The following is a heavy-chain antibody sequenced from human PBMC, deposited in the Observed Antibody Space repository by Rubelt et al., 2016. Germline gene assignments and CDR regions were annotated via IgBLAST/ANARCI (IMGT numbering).Heavy chain of an antibody. CDR2: IYYSGST. Sequence: QLQLQESGPGLVKPSETLSLTCTVSGGSISSSSYYWGWIRQPPGKGLEWIGSIYYSGSTYYNPSLMSRVTISVDRCKNQFSLKLSSVTAADTAVYYCARGRYSSGDDACDIWGQGTMVTVSS. D-gene: IGHD6-19*01. J-gene: IGHJ3*02. V-gene: IGHV4-39*07. CDR1: GGSISSSSYY. CDR3: ARGRYSSGDDACDI.